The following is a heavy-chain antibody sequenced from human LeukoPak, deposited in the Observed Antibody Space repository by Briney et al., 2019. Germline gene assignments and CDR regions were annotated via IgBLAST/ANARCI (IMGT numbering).Heavy chain of an antibody. Sequence: SETLSLTCTVSRGSISSTSYYWGWIRQPPGKGLEWIGSMYYSGSTYYNPSLKSRVTISVDTSKNQFSLKLSSVTAADTAVYYCARGGPVVSHFDYWGQGALVTVSS. CDR3: ARGGPVVSHFDY. D-gene: IGHD3-22*01. CDR2: MYYSGST. CDR1: RGSISSTSYY. V-gene: IGHV4-39*07. J-gene: IGHJ4*02.